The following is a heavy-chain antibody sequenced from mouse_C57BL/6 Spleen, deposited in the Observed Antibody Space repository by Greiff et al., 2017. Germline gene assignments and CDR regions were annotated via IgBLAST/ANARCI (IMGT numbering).Heavy chain of an antibody. Sequence: VQLQESGAELVRPGTSVKVSCKASGYAFTNYLIAWVKQRPGQGLEWIGVINPGSGGTTYNEKFKGKATLTADKASSTAYMQLSILTSEDSAVYFGARSSGNYPLYYYAMEYWGQGTSVTVSA. V-gene: IGHV1-54*01. D-gene: IGHD2-1*01. CDR1: GYAFTNYL. CDR3: ARSSGNYPLYYYAMEY. J-gene: IGHJ4*01. CDR2: INPGSGGT.